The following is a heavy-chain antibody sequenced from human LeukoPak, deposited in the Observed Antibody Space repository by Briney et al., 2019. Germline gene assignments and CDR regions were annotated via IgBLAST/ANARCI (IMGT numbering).Heavy chain of an antibody. CDR3: ASRPASETYFAVFDY. D-gene: IGHD1-26*01. J-gene: IGHJ4*02. Sequence: GGSRRLSCVASGLTFSSHAMTWVRQTPGKGLEWVSGITGSGGTTYHADSVKGRFTISRDNSKNTLYLQMNNLRAEDTAVYYCASRPASETYFAVFDYWGQGTLVTVSS. V-gene: IGHV3-23*01. CDR2: ITGSGGTT. CDR1: GLTFSSHA.